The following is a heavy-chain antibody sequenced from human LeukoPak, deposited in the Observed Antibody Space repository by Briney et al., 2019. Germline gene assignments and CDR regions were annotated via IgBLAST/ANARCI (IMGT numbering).Heavy chain of an antibody. Sequence: GGPLRLPCAASGFTFSSYSMNWVRQAPGKGLEWVSYISSSSSTIYYADSVKGRFTISRDNAKNSLYLQMNSLRAEDTAVYYCARADCSSTSCYDYYYYGMDVWGQGTTVTVSS. CDR1: GFTFSSYS. J-gene: IGHJ6*02. CDR3: ARADCSSTSCYDYYYYGMDV. CDR2: ISSSSSTI. D-gene: IGHD2-2*01. V-gene: IGHV3-48*01.